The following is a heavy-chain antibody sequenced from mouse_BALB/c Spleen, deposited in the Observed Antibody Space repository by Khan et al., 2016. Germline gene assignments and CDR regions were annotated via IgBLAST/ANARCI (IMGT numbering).Heavy chain of an antibody. J-gene: IGHJ2*01. D-gene: IGHD1-1*01. CDR2: INTYTGEP. V-gene: IGHV9-1*02. CDR1: GYTFTNYG. Sequence: QIQLVQSGPELKKPGETVKISCKASGYTFTNYGMNWVKQAPGKGLKWMGWINTYTGEPTYADDFKGRFAFSLETSASTAYLQINNLKNEDMATYVCATYYLYYFDYWGQGTTLTVSS. CDR3: ATYYLYYFDY.